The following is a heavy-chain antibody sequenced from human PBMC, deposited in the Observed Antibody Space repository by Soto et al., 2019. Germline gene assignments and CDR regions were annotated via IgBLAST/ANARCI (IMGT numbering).Heavy chain of an antibody. J-gene: IGHJ4*02. Sequence: GGSLRLSCAASGCTFSMYWMSWVRQAPGKGLEWVAVISYDGSDKYYTDSVKGRFAISRDNSKNTLYLQMNSLRAEDTAVYYCASGGGDDYWVQGSLVTVS. CDR2: ISYDGSDK. D-gene: IGHD2-15*01. CDR1: GCTFSMYW. V-gene: IGHV3-30*09. CDR3: ASGGGDDY.